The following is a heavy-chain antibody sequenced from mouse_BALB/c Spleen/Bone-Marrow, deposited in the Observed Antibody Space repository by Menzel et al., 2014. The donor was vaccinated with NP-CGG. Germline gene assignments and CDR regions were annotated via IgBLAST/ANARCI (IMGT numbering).Heavy chain of an antibody. J-gene: IGHJ4*01. CDR2: IDPSDSYT. Sequence: QVQLQQPGAELVKPGASVMLSCKASGYTFTSYWMHWVKQRPGQGLEWIGEIDPSDSYTNYNQKFKGKATLTVDKSSSTAYMQLSSLTSEDSAVYFCARWLLRYYAMDDWGQGTSVTVSS. D-gene: IGHD2-3*01. CDR3: ARWLLRYYAMDD. V-gene: IGHV1-69*02. CDR1: GYTFTSYW.